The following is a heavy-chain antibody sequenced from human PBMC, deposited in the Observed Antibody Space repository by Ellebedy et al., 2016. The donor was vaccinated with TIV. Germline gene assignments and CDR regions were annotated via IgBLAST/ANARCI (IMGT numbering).Heavy chain of an antibody. CDR3: ARTQSYFEY. D-gene: IGHD1-14*01. V-gene: IGHV3-23*01. Sequence: PGGSLRLSCAASGFTFSIYTMAWVRQAPGKGLEWVSTISGSGESTYYADSVKGRFTVSRDNSKHTLFLHMNSLRAEDTAVYYCARTQSYFEYWGQGTLVTVSS. J-gene: IGHJ4*02. CDR2: ISGSGEST. CDR1: GFTFSIYT.